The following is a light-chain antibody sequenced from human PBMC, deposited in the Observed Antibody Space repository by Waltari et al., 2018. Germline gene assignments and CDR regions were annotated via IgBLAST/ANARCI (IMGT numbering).Light chain of an antibody. Sequence: DIQMTQSPSFLSASVGDRITITCRARQGIITYLNWYQQTPGKAPKVLIYSASTLQSGVPLRFSGTGSGPNFTLTISSLQPEDFATYSCQQTYSTPWTFGQGTKVELK. J-gene: IGKJ1*01. CDR3: QQTYSTPWT. CDR1: QGIITY. V-gene: IGKV1-39*01. CDR2: SAS.